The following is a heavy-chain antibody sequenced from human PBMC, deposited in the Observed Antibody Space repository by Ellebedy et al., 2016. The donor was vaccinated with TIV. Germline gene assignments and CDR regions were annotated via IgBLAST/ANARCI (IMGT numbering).Heavy chain of an antibody. J-gene: IGHJ6*02. CDR3: ARRSVTGMDV. D-gene: IGHD2-15*01. CDR1: RYAFGGYF. CDR2: INPNTGGT. V-gene: IGHV1-2*04. Sequence: ASVKVSXKASRYAFGGYFIHWVRQAPGQGLEWMAWINPNTGGTIFAQKFEDWVTVTRDTSVTTVYMELNSLTSNDTAVYYCARRSVTGMDVWGQGTAVTVSS.